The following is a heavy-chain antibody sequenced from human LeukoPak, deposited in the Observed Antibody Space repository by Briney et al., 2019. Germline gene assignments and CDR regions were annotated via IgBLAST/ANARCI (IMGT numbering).Heavy chain of an antibody. Sequence: NPSETLSLTCTVSGGSISSSSYYWGWIRQPPGKGLEWIGSIYYSGSTYYNPSLKSRVTISVDTSKNQFSLKLSSVTAADTAVYYCARVVIYDSSGYAPRDAFDIWGQGTMVTVSS. D-gene: IGHD3-22*01. CDR3: ARVVIYDSSGYAPRDAFDI. CDR2: IYYSGST. V-gene: IGHV4-39*07. CDR1: GGSISSSSYY. J-gene: IGHJ3*02.